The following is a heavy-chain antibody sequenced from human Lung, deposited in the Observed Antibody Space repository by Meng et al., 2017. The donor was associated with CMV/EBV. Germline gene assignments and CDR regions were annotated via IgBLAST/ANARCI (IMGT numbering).Heavy chain of an antibody. J-gene: IGHJ3*02. CDR1: GFTFDDYA. D-gene: IGHD3-9*01. CDR3: ARNSLDYDAFDI. Sequence: SLKISCAASGFTFDDYAMHWVRQAPGKGLEWVSGISWNSGSIGYADSVKGRFTISRDNAKNSLYLQMNSLRAEDTAVYYCARNSLDYDAFDIWGQGTMVTVSS. CDR2: ISWNSGSI. V-gene: IGHV3-9*01.